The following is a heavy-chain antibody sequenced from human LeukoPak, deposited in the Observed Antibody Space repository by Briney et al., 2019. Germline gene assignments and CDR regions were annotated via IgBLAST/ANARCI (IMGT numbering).Heavy chain of an antibody. CDR1: GGSINNY. D-gene: IGHD6-13*01. CDR3: ARGGGYGSSWSY. J-gene: IGHJ4*02. Sequence: SETLSLTCTVSGGSINNYWNWIRQPPGKGLEWIGYIYYSGSASYNPSLKSRVTISVDTSKSQFSLKLSSVTAADTAVYYCARGGGYGSSWSYWGQGTLVTVSS. CDR2: IYYSGSA. V-gene: IGHV4-59*01.